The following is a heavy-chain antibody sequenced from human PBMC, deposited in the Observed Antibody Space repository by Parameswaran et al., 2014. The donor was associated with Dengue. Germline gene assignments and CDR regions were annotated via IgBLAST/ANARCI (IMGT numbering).Heavy chain of an antibody. Sequence: AMPGVRQAPGKGLEWAALISYDGSTKYYADSVKGRFTISRDNSKNTLYLQMNSLRAEDTAVYYCARDREGHYGDYVGYFDYWGQGTLVTVSS. J-gene: IGHJ4*02. CDR2: ISYDGSTK. D-gene: IGHD4-17*01. CDR3: ARDREGHYGDYVGYFDY. CDR1: A. V-gene: IGHV3-30*04.